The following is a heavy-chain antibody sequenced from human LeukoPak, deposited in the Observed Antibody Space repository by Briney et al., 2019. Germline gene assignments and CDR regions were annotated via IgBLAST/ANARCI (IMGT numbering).Heavy chain of an antibody. CDR2: ISSSGSTI. CDR3: ARELWSYYFDY. D-gene: IGHD5-18*01. V-gene: IGHV3-48*03. J-gene: IGHJ4*02. Sequence: GGSLRRSCAASGFTFSSYEMNWVRQAPGKGLEWVSYISSSGSTIYYADSVKGRFTISRDNAKNSLYLQMNSLRAEDTAVYYCARELWSYYFDYWGQGTLVTVSS. CDR1: GFTFSSYE.